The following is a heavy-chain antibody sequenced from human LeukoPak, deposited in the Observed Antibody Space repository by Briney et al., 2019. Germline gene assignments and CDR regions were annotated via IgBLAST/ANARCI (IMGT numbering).Heavy chain of an antibody. CDR3: AKTPTVRAGHNWFDP. D-gene: IGHD3-10*01. J-gene: IGHJ5*02. V-gene: IGHV3-23*01. Sequence: GGSLRLSCAASGFTFSSYAMSWVRQAPGKGLEWVSTIGSGGGSTYYPDSVKGRFTISRDNSKSTVYLQMNSLRAEDTAVYYCAKTPTVRAGHNWFDPWGQGTLVTVSS. CDR2: IGSGGGST. CDR1: GFTFSSYA.